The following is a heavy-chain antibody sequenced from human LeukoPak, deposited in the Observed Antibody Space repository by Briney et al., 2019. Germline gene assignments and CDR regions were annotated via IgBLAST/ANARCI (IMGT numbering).Heavy chain of an antibody. Sequence: GGSLRLSCAASGFTFSSYGMHWVRQAPGKGLEWVAFIRYDGSNKYYADSVKGRFTISRDNSKNTLYLQMNSLRAEDTAVYYCAKETIGFGELYSTGYYYYYMDVWGKGTTVTISS. D-gene: IGHD3-10*01. CDR3: AKETIGFGELYSTGYYYYYMDV. CDR1: GFTFSSYG. CDR2: IRYDGSNK. J-gene: IGHJ6*03. V-gene: IGHV3-30*02.